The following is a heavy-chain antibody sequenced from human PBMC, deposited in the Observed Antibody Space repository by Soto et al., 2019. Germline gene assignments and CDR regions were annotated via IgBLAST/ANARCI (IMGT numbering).Heavy chain of an antibody. J-gene: IGHJ4*02. CDR2: TSANNDNT. Sequence: ASVKVSCKASGYTFTRYGISWVRQAPGQGLEWMAWTSANNDNTNYAEKLQGRVTLTTDTSTGIAYMELRSLISDDMAVEYCARDERGTCTGTNCYYFDYWGQGTLVTVSS. CDR3: ARDERGTCTGTNCYYFDY. V-gene: IGHV1-18*03. CDR1: GYTFTRYG. D-gene: IGHD2-2*01.